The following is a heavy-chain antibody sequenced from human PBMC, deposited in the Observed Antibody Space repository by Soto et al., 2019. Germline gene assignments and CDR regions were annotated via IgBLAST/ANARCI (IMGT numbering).Heavy chain of an antibody. CDR3: TVRARYDSSGYYWDDGMDV. J-gene: IGHJ6*02. D-gene: IGHD3-22*01. CDR2: IRSKANSYAT. V-gene: IGHV3-73*01. CDR1: GFTFSGSA. Sequence: PGGSLSLSCAASGFTFSGSAMHWVRQASGKGLEWVGRIRSKANSYATAYAASVKGRFTISRDDSKNTAYLQMNSLKTEDTAVYYCTVRARYDSSGYYWDDGMDVWGQGTTVTVSS.